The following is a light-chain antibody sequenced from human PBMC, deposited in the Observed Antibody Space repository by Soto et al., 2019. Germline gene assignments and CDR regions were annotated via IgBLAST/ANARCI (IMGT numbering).Light chain of an antibody. CDR1: SSDVGAYDY. V-gene: IGLV2-14*01. Sequence: QSALTQPASVSGPPGQSITISCTGTSSDVGAYDYVSWYQQHPGKAPKLMIYDVSNRPSGVSKRFSGSKSGNTASLTISGLQAEDEADYYCSSYTSSSTRVFGTGTMVTVL. J-gene: IGLJ1*01. CDR2: DVS. CDR3: SSYTSSSTRV.